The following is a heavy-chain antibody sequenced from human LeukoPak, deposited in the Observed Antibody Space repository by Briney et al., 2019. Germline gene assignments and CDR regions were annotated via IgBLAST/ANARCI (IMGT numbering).Heavy chain of an antibody. CDR1: GFTFYTYG. V-gene: IGHV3-30*18. D-gene: IGHD2-2*01. J-gene: IGHJ4*02. Sequence: PGRSLRLSCAASGFTFYTYGMHWVRQAPGKGLEWVSVIANDGTNEYYADSVKGRFTISRDNSKNTLYLQMNSLRAEDTAVYYCAKELKPPLIVVVPAAQRRGFDYWGQGTLVTVSS. CDR3: AKELKPPLIVVVPAAQRRGFDY. CDR2: IANDGTNE.